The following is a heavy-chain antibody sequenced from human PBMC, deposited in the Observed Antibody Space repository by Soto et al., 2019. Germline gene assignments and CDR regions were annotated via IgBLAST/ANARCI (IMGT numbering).Heavy chain of an antibody. D-gene: IGHD3-16*01. J-gene: IGHJ6*02. V-gene: IGHV3-30-3*01. CDR1: GFTLSSHG. CDR3: ARVGSLSYYYHGMDV. CDR2: ISYDGSNK. Sequence: PGGSLRLSCAASGFTLSSHGMNWVRQAPGKGLEWVAVISYDGSNKDYADSVKGRFTISRDNSKNTVYLQMNSLRAEDTALYYCARVGSLSYYYHGMDVWGQGTTVTVSS.